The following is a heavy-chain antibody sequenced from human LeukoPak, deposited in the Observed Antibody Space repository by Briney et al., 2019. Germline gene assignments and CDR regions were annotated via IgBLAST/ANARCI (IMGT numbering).Heavy chain of an antibody. D-gene: IGHD2-15*01. CDR1: GYTFTSYG. V-gene: IGHV1-18*04. J-gene: IGHJ4*02. Sequence: GASVTVSCKASGYTFTSYGISWVRQAPGQGLEWVGWISAYNGNTKYAQKLQGRVTMTTDTSTSTAYMELRSLRTVDTAVYYCARVAGYCSSCSCYELYDYWGQGTLVTVSS. CDR2: ISAYNGNT. CDR3: ARVAGYCSSCSCYELYDY.